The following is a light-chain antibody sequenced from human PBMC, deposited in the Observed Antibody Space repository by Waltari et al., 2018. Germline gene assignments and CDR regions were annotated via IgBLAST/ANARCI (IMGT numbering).Light chain of an antibody. Sequence: QLVLTQSPSASASLGASVKLTCTLSSGHISNAIARLQNPPEKGPRYLMKVNSDGRHSKGDDTPDRFSGSSSGAERYLTIANLQPEEEADYYCETGGHGTWVFGGGTKVTVL. J-gene: IGLJ3*02. CDR3: ETGGHGTWV. CDR2: VNSDGRH. V-gene: IGLV4-69*01. CDR1: SGHISNA.